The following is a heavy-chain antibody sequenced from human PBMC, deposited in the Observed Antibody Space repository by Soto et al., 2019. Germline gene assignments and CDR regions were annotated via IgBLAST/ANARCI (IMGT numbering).Heavy chain of an antibody. V-gene: IGHV1-8*01. Sequence: QVQLVQSGAEVKKPGASVKVSCKASGYTFTSYDINWVRQATGQGLEWIGWMSPKTGNTGYAQKFQGRVTMTSSPSISTAYMELSSLTSEDTAVYYCARGPPDWGFDYWGQGTLVPVSS. CDR2: MSPKTGNT. CDR3: ARGPPDWGFDY. J-gene: IGHJ4*02. D-gene: IGHD7-27*01. CDR1: GYTFTSYD.